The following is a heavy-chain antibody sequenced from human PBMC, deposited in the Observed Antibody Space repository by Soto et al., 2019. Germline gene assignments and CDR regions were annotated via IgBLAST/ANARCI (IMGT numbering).Heavy chain of an antibody. V-gene: IGHV1-18*01. Sequence: ASVKVSCKASGYTFTSYGISWVRQAPGQGLEWMGWISAYNGNTNYAQKLQGRVTMTTDTSTSTAYMELRSLRSDDTAVYYCARDGRAARPDWYFDLWGRGTLVTVSS. CDR3: ARDGRAARPDWYFDL. J-gene: IGHJ2*01. CDR2: ISAYNGNT. CDR1: GYTFTSYG. D-gene: IGHD6-6*01.